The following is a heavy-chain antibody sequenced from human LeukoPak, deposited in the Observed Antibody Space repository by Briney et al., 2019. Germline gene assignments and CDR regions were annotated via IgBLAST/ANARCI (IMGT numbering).Heavy chain of an antibody. V-gene: IGHV4-59*08. CDR3: ARQVYSAGRYYHFDS. D-gene: IGHD2-15*01. CDR2: FSYSGNT. Sequence: RSSETLSLTCSVSGGSINSYYWSWIRQPPGKGLEWIESFSYSGNTNYNPSLKSRVIISVDTSKNQFSLRLTSVTAADTAVYYCARQVYSAGRYYHFDSWGQGTLVTVSS. CDR1: GGSINSYY. J-gene: IGHJ4*02.